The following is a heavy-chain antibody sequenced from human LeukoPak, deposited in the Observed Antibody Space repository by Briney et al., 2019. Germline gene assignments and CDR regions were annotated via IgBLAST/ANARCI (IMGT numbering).Heavy chain of an antibody. CDR2: IYCSRTT. D-gene: IGHD3-10*01. J-gene: IGHJ6*03. CDR1: GCSISSSSYY. Sequence: PSETLSLTCTVSGCSISSSSYYWGWLRPPPGKGLEWSGSIYCSRTTYYNPSLKSRVIISVNTSNNLFPLQMSAVTAADTAVYYCAGILLWFGDRRTGISYYYYYMDVWGKGTTVTISS. CDR3: AGILLWFGDRRTGISYYYYYMDV. V-gene: IGHV4-39*01.